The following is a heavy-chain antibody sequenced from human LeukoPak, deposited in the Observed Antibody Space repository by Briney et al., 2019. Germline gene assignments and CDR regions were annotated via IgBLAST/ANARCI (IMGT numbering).Heavy chain of an antibody. CDR3: ARGGKIVPNNWFDP. V-gene: IGHV4-31*03. J-gene: IGHJ5*02. CDR2: IYYSGST. D-gene: IGHD1-26*01. Sequence: PSETLSLTCTVSGGSISSGGYYLSWIRQHPGKGLEWIGYIYYSGSTYYNPSLKSRVTISVDTSKNQFSLKLSSVTAADTAVYYCARGGKIVPNNWFDPWGQGTLVTVSS. CDR1: GGSISSGGYY.